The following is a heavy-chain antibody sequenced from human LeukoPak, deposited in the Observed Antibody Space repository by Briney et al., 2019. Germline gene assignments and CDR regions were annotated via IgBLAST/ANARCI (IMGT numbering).Heavy chain of an antibody. CDR2: VRYDETTK. V-gene: IGHV3-30*02. CDR1: GFTFSNYG. D-gene: IGHD6-6*01. J-gene: IGHJ4*02. CDR3: AKDYLTPEYSSSPDY. Sequence: GGSLRLSCAASGFTFSNYGMHWVRQAPGKGLEWVAFVRYDETTKFYADSVKGRFTISRDNSKNTLYLQMNSLRAEDTAVYYCAKDYLTPEYSSSPDYWGQGTLVTVSS.